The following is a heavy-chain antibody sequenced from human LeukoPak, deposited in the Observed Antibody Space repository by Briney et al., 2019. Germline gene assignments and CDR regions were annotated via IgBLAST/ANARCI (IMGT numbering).Heavy chain of an antibody. CDR3: ARSGDCSSTSCKRGLWLDP. Sequence: ASVKVSCKASGGTFSSYAISWVRQAPGQGLEWMGRIIPILGIANYAQKFQGRVTITADKSTSTAYMELSSLRSEDTAVYYCARSGDCSSTSCKRGLWLDPWGQGTLVTVSS. CDR1: GGTFSSYA. CDR2: IIPILGIA. J-gene: IGHJ5*02. D-gene: IGHD2-2*03. V-gene: IGHV1-69*04.